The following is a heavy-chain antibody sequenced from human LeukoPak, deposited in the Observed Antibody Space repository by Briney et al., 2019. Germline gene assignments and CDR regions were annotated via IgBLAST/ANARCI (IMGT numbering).Heavy chain of an antibody. V-gene: IGHV3-20*01. J-gene: IGHJ3*02. Sequence: GGSLRLSCAASGFTFDDYGMSWVRQAPGKGLEWVSGINWNGGSTGYADSVKGRFTISRDNAKNSLYLQMNSLRAEDTALYHCARRSEYYDPDAFDIWGQGTMVTVSS. D-gene: IGHD3-22*01. CDR1: GFTFDDYG. CDR2: INWNGGST. CDR3: ARRSEYYDPDAFDI.